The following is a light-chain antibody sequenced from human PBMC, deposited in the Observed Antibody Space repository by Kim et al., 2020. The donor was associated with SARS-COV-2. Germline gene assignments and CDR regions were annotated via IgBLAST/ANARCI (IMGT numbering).Light chain of an antibody. CDR1: SIGSKS. CDR2: YDS. CDR3: QVWHSSSDHRVV. Sequence: PGKTARITWGGNSIGSKSVHWYQQKAGQAPVLVIYYDSDRPSGIPARFSGSNSGNTATLTISRVEAGDEADYYCQVWHSSSDHRVVFGGGTQLTVL. V-gene: IGLV3-21*04. J-gene: IGLJ2*01.